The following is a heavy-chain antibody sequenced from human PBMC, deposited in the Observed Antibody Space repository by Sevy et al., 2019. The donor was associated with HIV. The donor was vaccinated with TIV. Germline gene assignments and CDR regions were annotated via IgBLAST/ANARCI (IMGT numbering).Heavy chain of an antibody. CDR2: ISGSGDST. Sequence: GGSLRLSCAASGFTSSSYAMSWVRQAPGKGLEWVSAISGSGDSTYYADSVKGRFTISRDNSKNTLYLQMNSLRAEDTAVYYCAKGMGANALGGMDVWGQGTTVTVSS. V-gene: IGHV3-23*01. J-gene: IGHJ6*02. D-gene: IGHD1-26*01. CDR3: AKGMGANALGGMDV. CDR1: GFTSSSYA.